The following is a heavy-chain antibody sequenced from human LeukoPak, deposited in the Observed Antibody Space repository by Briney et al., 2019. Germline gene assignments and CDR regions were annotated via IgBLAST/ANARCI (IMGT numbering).Heavy chain of an antibody. CDR2: IYYSGST. J-gene: IGHJ6*02. Sequence: SQTLSLTCTVSGGSISSGDYYWSWIRQPPGKGLEWIGYIYYSGSTYYNPPLKSRVTISVDTSKNQFSLKLSSVTAADTAVYYCARGLPPWSYGMDVWGQGTTVTVSS. CDR3: ARGLPPWSYGMDV. CDR1: GGSISSGDYY. V-gene: IGHV4-30-4*01. D-gene: IGHD2-21*02.